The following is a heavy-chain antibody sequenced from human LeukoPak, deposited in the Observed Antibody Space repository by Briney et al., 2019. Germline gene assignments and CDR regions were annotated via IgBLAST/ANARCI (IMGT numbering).Heavy chain of an antibody. Sequence: GGSLRLSCAASGFTFSSYSMSWVRQAPGKGLEWVANIKQDGSEKYYVDSVKGRFTISRDNAKNSLYLQMNSLRAEDTAVYYCYVVTMTWGQGTLVTVSS. CDR3: YVVTMT. CDR1: GFTFSSYS. J-gene: IGHJ4*02. CDR2: IKQDGSEK. V-gene: IGHV3-7*01. D-gene: IGHD2-15*01.